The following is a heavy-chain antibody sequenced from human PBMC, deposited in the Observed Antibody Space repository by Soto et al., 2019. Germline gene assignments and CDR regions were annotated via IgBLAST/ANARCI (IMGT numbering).Heavy chain of an antibody. CDR2: ISSSSSYI. Sequence: EVQLVESGGGLVKPGGSLRLSCAASGFTFSSYSMNWVRQAPGKGLEWVSSISSSSSYIYYADSVKGRFTISRDNAKNSLYLQMNSLRAEDTAVYYCARDQPGYSYGYGLGYWGQGTLVTVS. V-gene: IGHV3-21*01. J-gene: IGHJ4*02. D-gene: IGHD5-18*01. CDR1: GFTFSSYS. CDR3: ARDQPGYSYGYGLGY.